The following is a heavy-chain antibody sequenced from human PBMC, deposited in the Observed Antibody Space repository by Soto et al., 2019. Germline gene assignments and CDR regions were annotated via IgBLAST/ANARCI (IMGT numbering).Heavy chain of an antibody. D-gene: IGHD6-19*01. CDR3: ARCTVDTIVTSGWCHYLDP. Sequence: EVQLLDSGGGLVQPGGSLRLSCAASGFTFSSSAMSWVRQAPGKGLEWVSAVSGSGGTTYYADSVRGRFTISRDNSKNTLYLQMNSLRAEDTAIYGCARCTVDTIVTSGWCHYLDPWGQGTLVTVSS. CDR1: GFTFSSSA. J-gene: IGHJ5*02. V-gene: IGHV3-23*01. CDR2: VSGSGGTT.